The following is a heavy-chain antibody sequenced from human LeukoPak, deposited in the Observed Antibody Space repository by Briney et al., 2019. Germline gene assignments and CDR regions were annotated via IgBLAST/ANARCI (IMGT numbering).Heavy chain of an antibody. CDR1: GFTFSSYS. CDR3: TTRAAMGLGYCSGGSCYVNDY. D-gene: IGHD2-15*01. CDR2: IKSKTDGGTT. Sequence: GGSLRLSCAASGFTFSSYSMNWVRQAPGKGLEWVGRIKSKTDGGTTDYAAPVKGRFTISRDDSKNTLYLQMNSLKTEDTAVYYCTTRAAMGLGYCSGGSCYVNDYWGQGTLVTVSS. V-gene: IGHV3-15*01. J-gene: IGHJ4*02.